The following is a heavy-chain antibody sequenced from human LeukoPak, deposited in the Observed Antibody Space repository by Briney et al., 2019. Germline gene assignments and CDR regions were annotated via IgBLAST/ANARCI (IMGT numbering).Heavy chain of an antibody. CDR1: GFTFSRFC. CDR3: AREGTV. Sequence: GGSLRLSCAASGFTFSRFCMHWVRQAPGMGLVWVSRIKSDGTHPSYADWVQGRFTISRDNSKNTLYLQMNSLRAEDTAVYYCAREGTVRGQGTLVTVSS. CDR2: IKSDGTHP. D-gene: IGHD4-11*01. J-gene: IGHJ4*02. V-gene: IGHV3-74*01.